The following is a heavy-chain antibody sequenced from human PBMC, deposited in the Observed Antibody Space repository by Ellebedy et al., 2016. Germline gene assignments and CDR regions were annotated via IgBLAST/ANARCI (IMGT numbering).Heavy chain of an antibody. J-gene: IGHJ4*02. V-gene: IGHV3-7*01. CDR1: GSTLSRYW. Sequence: GGSLRLSCAASGSTLSRYWMSWFRQPPGKGLEWVANIKQDGSQIQYVDSVKGRFTISRDNAKNSLYLQMNSLRAEGTAVYYCAGGSGWLCDQWGQGTLVTVSS. CDR2: IKQDGSQI. CDR3: AGGSGWLCDQ. D-gene: IGHD6-19*01.